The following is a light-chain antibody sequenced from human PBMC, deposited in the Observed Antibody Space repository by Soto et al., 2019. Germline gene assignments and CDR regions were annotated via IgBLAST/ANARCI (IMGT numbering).Light chain of an antibody. CDR3: SSYTSSSNYV. CDR1: SSDVGGYNY. J-gene: IGLJ1*01. CDR2: EVS. V-gene: IGLV2-14*01. Sequence: QSVLTQPASVSGSPGQSITTSCTGTSSDVGGYNYVTWYQQHPGKAPKLMIYEVSNRPSGVSNRFSGSQSGNTASLTISGLQAEDEADYYCSSYTSSSNYVFGTGTKVTVL.